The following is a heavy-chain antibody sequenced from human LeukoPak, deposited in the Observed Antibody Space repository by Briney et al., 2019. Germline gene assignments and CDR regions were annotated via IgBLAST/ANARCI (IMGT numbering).Heavy chain of an antibody. J-gene: IGHJ4*02. CDR1: GFTFSSYA. Sequence: PGGSLRLSCAASGFTFSSYAMSWVRQAPGKGLEWVSAISGSGGGTYYADSVKGRFTISRDNSKNTLFLQMNSLRAEDTAVYYCARGSRAGAANSYFDYWGQGTLVTVSS. D-gene: IGHD1-26*01. CDR3: ARGSRAGAANSYFDY. CDR2: ISGSGGGT. V-gene: IGHV3-23*01.